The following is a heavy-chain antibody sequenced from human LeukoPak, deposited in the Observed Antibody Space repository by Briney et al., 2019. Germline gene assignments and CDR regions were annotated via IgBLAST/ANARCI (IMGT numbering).Heavy chain of an antibody. D-gene: IGHD1-26*01. Sequence: TGGSLRLSCAASGISFSDAWLTWVRQAPGKGLEWVGRIKSRSYGGTSDYAAPVRGRFTFSRDDSKNMFYLQMNSLKTEDTAVYYCTTDSTGARTWGQGTLVTVSS. CDR2: IKSRSYGGTS. CDR3: TTDSTGART. V-gene: IGHV3-15*01. J-gene: IGHJ4*02. CDR1: GISFSDAW.